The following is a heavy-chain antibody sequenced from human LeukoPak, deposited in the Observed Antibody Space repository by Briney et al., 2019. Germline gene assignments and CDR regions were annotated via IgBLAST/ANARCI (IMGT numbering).Heavy chain of an antibody. CDR2: INPNCGGP. Sequence: ASVKVSCKASGYTFTGYYMHWVGQAPGQGLEWMGWINPNCGGPNYAQKLQGWVTMTRDTSISTAYMELSRLRSDDTAVYYCARDPTYCSGGSCYGCSWFDPWGQGTLVTVSS. CDR3: ARDPTYCSGGSCYGCSWFDP. D-gene: IGHD2-15*01. J-gene: IGHJ5*02. CDR1: GYTFTGYY. V-gene: IGHV1-2*04.